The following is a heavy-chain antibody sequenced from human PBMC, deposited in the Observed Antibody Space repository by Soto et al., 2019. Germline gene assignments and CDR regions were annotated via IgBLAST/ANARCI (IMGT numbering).Heavy chain of an antibody. J-gene: IGHJ3*02. CDR3: ARVRVTMIVVVITSDAFDI. V-gene: IGHV4-39*07. D-gene: IGHD3-22*01. CDR1: GGSISSSSYY. CDR2: IYHSGST. Sequence: SEPLSLPCTVSGGSISSSSYYWGWIRQPPGKGLEWIGSIYHSGSTYYNPSLKSRVTISVDTSKNQFSLKLSSVTAADTAVYYCARVRVTMIVVVITSDAFDIWGQGTMVTVSS.